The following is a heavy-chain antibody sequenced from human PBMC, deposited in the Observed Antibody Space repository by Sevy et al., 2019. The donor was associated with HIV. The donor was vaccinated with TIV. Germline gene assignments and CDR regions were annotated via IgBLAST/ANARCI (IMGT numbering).Heavy chain of an antibody. CDR3: AREVGGFNWRPYYFDS. D-gene: IGHD3-3*01. J-gene: IGHJ4*02. CDR2: IKQDESET. Sequence: GGSLRLSCAASGFTFNEYWMSWVRQTPEKGLEWVATIKQDESETYYVDSVKGRFVISRDNGKNSVSLQMNGLRVEDTALYYCAREVGGFNWRPYYFDSWGQGTLVTVSS. CDR1: GFTFNEYW. V-gene: IGHV3-7*01.